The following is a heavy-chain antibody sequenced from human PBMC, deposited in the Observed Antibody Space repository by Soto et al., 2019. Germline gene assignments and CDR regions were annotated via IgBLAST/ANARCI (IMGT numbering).Heavy chain of an antibody. CDR1: GGSITSSGYY. CDR2: TSNRGCT. CDR3: ARGGGSTKVDY. Sequence: QVQLQESGPGLVKPSQTLSLTCTVSGGSITSSGYYWSWIRQHPGEGLEWIGFTSNRGCTSYNPSLKSRVTISAHTSSTQFSLNLKSVTAADTAVYYCARGGGSTKVDYWGQGTLVTVSP. V-gene: IGHV4-31*03. D-gene: IGHD2-2*01. J-gene: IGHJ4*02.